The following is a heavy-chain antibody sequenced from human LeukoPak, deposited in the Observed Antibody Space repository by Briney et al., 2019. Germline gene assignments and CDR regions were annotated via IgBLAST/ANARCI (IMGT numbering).Heavy chain of an antibody. CDR1: GGSISRGDYY. D-gene: IGHD5-24*01. Sequence: SQTLYLTCTVSGGSISRGDYYLSWIRPPPGKGPGWVGYIYYSGSTYYNPSLKSRVTISVDTSKSQFSLKLSSVTAADTAVYYCARSGRWLHNSGIDYWGQGTLVTVSS. CDR2: IYYSGST. V-gene: IGHV4-30-4*01. CDR3: ARSGRWLHNSGIDY. J-gene: IGHJ4*02.